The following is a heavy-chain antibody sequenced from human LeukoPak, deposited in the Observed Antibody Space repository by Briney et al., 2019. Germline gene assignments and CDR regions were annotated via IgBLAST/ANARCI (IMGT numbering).Heavy chain of an antibody. CDR3: ARGSTARYYYDSSGYYRGAVDY. D-gene: IGHD3-22*01. CDR1: GYTFTTYG. V-gene: IGHV1-18*01. CDR2: ISGYNGNT. J-gene: IGHJ4*02. Sequence: ASVKVSCKASGYTFTTYGISWVRQAPGQGLEWMGWISGYNGNTNYAQKLQGRVTMTTDTSTSTAYMELRSLRSDDTAVYYCARGSTARYYYDSSGYYRGAVDYWGQGTLVTVSS.